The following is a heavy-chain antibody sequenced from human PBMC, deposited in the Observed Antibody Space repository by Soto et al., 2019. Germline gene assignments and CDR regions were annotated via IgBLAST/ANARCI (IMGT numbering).Heavy chain of an antibody. CDR3: ALRSMAVVPEY. CDR1: GDSISSYY. J-gene: IGHJ4*02. V-gene: IGHV4-59*01. CDR2: LYYGRSA. D-gene: IGHD3-22*01. Sequence: QVQLQESGPGLVKPSETLSLTCAVSGDSISSYYCMWIRQPPGKGLESIGYLYYGRSANYNPSLKSRVTLSVDTSTNECFLTLSSMTAAETAVYYCALRSMAVVPEYWGQGTLVTVSS.